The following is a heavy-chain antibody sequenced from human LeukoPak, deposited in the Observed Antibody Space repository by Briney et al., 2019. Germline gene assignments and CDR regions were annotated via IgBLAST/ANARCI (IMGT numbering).Heavy chain of an antibody. Sequence: GRSLRLSCAASGFTFDDYAMHWVRQAPGKGLEWVSGISWNSGSIGYADSVKGRFTISRDNAKNSLYLQMNSLRAEDTALYYCARKSPPDYWGQGTLVTVSS. J-gene: IGHJ4*02. CDR2: ISWNSGSI. CDR3: ARKSPPDY. CDR1: GFTFDDYA. V-gene: IGHV3-9*01.